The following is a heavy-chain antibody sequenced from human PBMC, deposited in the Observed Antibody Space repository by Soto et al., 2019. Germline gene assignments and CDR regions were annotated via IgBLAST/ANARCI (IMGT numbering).Heavy chain of an antibody. D-gene: IGHD3-10*01. V-gene: IGHV1-2*04. CDR2: INPNSGGT. Sequence: ASVKVSCKASGYTFTGYYMHWVRQAPGQGLEWMGWINPNSGGTNYAQKFQGWVTMTRDTSISTAYMELSRLRSDDTAVYYCARDGGSPNYYGSGSTGNDAFDIWGQGTMVTVS. CDR1: GYTFTGYY. J-gene: IGHJ3*02. CDR3: ARDGGSPNYYGSGSTGNDAFDI.